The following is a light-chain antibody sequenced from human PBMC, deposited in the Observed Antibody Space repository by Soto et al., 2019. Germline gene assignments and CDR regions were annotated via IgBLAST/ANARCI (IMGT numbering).Light chain of an antibody. CDR1: SSDVGGYNY. Sequence: QSVLTQPASVSGSPGQSITISCTGTSSDVGGYNYVSWYQQHPGKAPKLMIYDVTNRPSGVSNRFSGSKSGNTASLTISGLQAEDEADYYCNSYTSSSFPVFGGGTQLTVL. CDR3: NSYTSSSFPV. CDR2: DVT. V-gene: IGLV2-14*03. J-gene: IGLJ2*01.